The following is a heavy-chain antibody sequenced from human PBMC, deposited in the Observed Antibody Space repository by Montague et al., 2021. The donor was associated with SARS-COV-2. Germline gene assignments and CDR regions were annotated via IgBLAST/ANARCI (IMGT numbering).Heavy chain of an antibody. Sequence: SETLSLTCAVYGGSFSGYYWSWIRQPPGKGLEWIGEINHSGSTNYNPSLKSRVTISVDTSKNQFSLKLSSVTAADTAVYYCAGGSRQWLVRPPHYYYFDYWGQGVLVTVSS. D-gene: IGHD6-19*01. V-gene: IGHV4-34*01. CDR1: GGSFSGYY. CDR3: AGGSRQWLVRPPHYYYFDY. CDR2: INHSGST. J-gene: IGHJ4*02.